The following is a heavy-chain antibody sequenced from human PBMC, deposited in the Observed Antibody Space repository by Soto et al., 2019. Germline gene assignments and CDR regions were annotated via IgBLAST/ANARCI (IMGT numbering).Heavy chain of an antibody. CDR3: ARATYGDYVTQFDY. V-gene: IGHV3-11*06. Sequence: GGSLRLSWAASGFTFSDYYMSWIRQAPGKGLEWVSYISSSSYTNYADSVKGRFTISRDNAKNSLYLQMNSLRAEDTAVYYCARATYGDYVTQFDYWGQGTLVTVSS. J-gene: IGHJ4*02. CDR2: ISSSSYT. CDR1: GFTFSDYY. D-gene: IGHD4-17*01.